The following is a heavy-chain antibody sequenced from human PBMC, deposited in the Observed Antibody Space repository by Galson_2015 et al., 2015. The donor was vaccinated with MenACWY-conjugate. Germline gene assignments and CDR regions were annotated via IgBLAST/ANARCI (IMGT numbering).Heavy chain of an antibody. CDR3: AVYCSSTRCYGASGGY. V-gene: IGHV3-74*01. CDR1: GFTFSSYW. J-gene: IGHJ4*02. Sequence: SLRLSCAASGFTFSSYWMRWVRHAPGKGLVWVSLINSDGSSTSYADSVKGRFTISRGNAKNTLYLQMNSLRAEDTAVYYCAVYCSSTRCYGASGGYWGQGTLVTVSS. D-gene: IGHD2-2*01. CDR2: INSDGSST.